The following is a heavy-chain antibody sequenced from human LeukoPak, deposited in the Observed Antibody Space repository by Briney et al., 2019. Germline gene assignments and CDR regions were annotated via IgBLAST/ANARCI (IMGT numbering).Heavy chain of an antibody. Sequence: PSETLSLTCTVSSDSISSYYCSWIRQPPGKGLEWIGYIHYTGTTSYNPSLKSRVTISVDTSKNQFSLTLSSVTAADTAVYYCARDGDDSSTYYFRLDPWGQGTLVTVSS. V-gene: IGHV4-59*01. J-gene: IGHJ5*02. CDR2: IHYTGTT. D-gene: IGHD3-22*01. CDR1: SDSISSYY. CDR3: ARDGDDSSTYYFRLDP.